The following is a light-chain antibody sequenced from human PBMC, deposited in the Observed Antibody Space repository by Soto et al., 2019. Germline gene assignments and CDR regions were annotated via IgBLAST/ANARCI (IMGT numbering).Light chain of an antibody. V-gene: IGLV2-14*01. J-gene: IGLJ1*01. CDR1: SSDVGAYNF. CDR2: EVT. CDR3: SSYTTSAPYV. Sequence: QSALTQPASVSGSPGQSITISCTGTSSDVGAYNFVSWYQHHPGRAPKLIIYEVTIRPSGASNRFSGSKSGNTASLTISGLQAEDEADYYCSSYTTSAPYVFGSGTKLTVL.